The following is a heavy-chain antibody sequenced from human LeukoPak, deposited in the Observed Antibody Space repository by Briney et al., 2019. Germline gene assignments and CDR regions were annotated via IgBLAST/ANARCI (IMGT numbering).Heavy chain of an antibody. CDR1: GGSISSSSYY. CDR2: IYYSGST. D-gene: IGHD3-22*01. CDR3: ASRESYYYDSSGYSVGAFDI. Sequence: SETLSLTCTVSGGSISSSSYYWGWIRQPPGKGLEWIGSIYYSGSTYYNPSLKSRVTISVDTSKNQFSLKLSSVTAADTAVYYCASRESYYYDSSGYSVGAFDIWGQGTMVTVSS. V-gene: IGHV4-39*07. J-gene: IGHJ3*02.